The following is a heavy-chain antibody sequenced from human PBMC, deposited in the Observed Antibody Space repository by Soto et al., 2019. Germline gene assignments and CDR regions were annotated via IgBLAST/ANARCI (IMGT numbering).Heavy chain of an antibody. CDR2: IIRDGSST. D-gene: IGHD6-13*01. Sequence: EVQLVESGGGLVQPGGSLRLACAASGFTFSSYWMHWVRQAPGKGLVWISRIIRDGSSTNYADSVKGRFTISRDNAKNMLYLEITSLRADDTAVYFCGRGGSGIYGMDIWGQGTTVSVSS. CDR1: GFTFSSYW. CDR3: GRGGSGIYGMDI. J-gene: IGHJ6*02. V-gene: IGHV3-74*01.